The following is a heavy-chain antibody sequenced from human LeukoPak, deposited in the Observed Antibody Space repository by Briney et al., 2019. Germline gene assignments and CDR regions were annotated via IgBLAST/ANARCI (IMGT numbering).Heavy chain of an antibody. D-gene: IGHD6-13*01. CDR2: ISGSGGST. Sequence: GGSLRLSCAASGFTFSSYAMSWVRQAPGKGLEWVSAISGSGGSTYYADSVKGRFTISRDNSKNTLYLQMNSLRAEDTAVYYCAKDFRPSSSWYYLDYWGQGTLVTVSS. V-gene: IGHV3-23*01. CDR3: AKDFRPSSSWYYLDY. J-gene: IGHJ4*02. CDR1: GFTFSSYA.